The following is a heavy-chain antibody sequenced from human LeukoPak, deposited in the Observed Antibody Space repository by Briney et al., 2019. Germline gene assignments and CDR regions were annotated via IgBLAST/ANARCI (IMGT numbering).Heavy chain of an antibody. V-gene: IGHV1-8*01. D-gene: IGHD4-23*01. CDR1: GYTFTSYD. J-gene: IGHJ5*02. CDR3: ARDGEYGGNSGWFDP. Sequence: ASVKVSCKASGYTFTSYDINWVRQATGQGLEWMGWMNPNSGNTGYAQKFQGRVTMTTDTSTSTAYMELRSLRSDDTAVYYCARDGEYGGNSGWFDPWGQGTLVTVSS. CDR2: MNPNSGNT.